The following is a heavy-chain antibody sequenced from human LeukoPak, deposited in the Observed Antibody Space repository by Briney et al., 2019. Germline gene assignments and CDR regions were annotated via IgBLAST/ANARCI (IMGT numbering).Heavy chain of an antibody. V-gene: IGHV2-5*02. D-gene: IGHD3-16*02. J-gene: IGHJ4*02. CDR3: ARTLVDYVWGSYRYTGFDY. CDR2: IYWDDDK. Sequence: SGPTLVKPTQTLTLTCTFSGFSLSTSGVGVGWIRQPPGKALDWLALIYWDDDKRYSPSLKSRLTITKDTSKNQAVLTMTNMDPVDTATYYCARTLVDYVWGSYRYTGFDYWGQGTLVTVSS. CDR1: GFSLSTSGVG.